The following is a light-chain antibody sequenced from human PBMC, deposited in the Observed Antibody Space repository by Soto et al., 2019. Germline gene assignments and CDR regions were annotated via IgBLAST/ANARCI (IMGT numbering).Light chain of an antibody. CDR1: QTVSSTY. Sequence: EIVLTQSPGTLSLSPGERATLSCRASQTVSSTYLAWYQQKPGQAPRLLIFGASIRATGIPDRFSGSGSGTDFTLTINSLEPEDFAVYYCLQYGSSPLFTFGQGTKVDIK. V-gene: IGKV3-20*01. CDR3: LQYGSSPLFT. CDR2: GAS. J-gene: IGKJ3*01.